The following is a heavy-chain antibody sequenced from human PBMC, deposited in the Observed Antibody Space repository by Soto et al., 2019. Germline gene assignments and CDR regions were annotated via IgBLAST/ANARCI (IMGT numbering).Heavy chain of an antibody. CDR1: GYTFISHG. CDR2: ISVYNGAT. CDR3: TSDPDGARDFDY. Sequence: ASGKVSCKASGYTFISHGISWVRQAPGQGLEWVGWISVYNGATNYAQKFQGRVTMTTETSTSTAYMELRGLRSDDTAVYYCTSDPDGARDFDYWGQGTLVPVSS. D-gene: IGHD3-10*01. V-gene: IGHV1-18*01. J-gene: IGHJ4*02.